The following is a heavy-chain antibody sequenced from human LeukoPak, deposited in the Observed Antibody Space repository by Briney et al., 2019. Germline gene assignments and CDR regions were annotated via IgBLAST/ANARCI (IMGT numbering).Heavy chain of an antibody. J-gene: IGHJ4*02. V-gene: IGHV3-30*02. CDR2: IRFDGSNK. CDR3: AKDHHDSSAFDY. D-gene: IGHD3-22*01. CDR1: GFTFSGYG. Sequence: PGGSLRLSCAASGFTFSGYGMHWVRQAPGKGLEWVAFIRFDGSNKYYADSVKGRFTNSRDNSKNTLYLQMNSLRAEDTAVYYCAKDHHDSSAFDYWGQGTLVTVSS.